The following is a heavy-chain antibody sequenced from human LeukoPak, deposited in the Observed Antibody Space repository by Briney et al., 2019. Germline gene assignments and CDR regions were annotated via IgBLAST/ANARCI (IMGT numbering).Heavy chain of an antibody. V-gene: IGHV3-7*03. CDR3: TRVSGGYDMSDY. Sequence: GGSLRLSCAASGFTFSSFWMSWVRQAPGKGLEWVANIRKDGSLQYYVDSVEGRFTISRDNAKNSLHLQMNTLRADDTAVYYCTRVSGGYDMSDYWGQGTLVTVSS. CDR2: IRKDGSLQ. CDR1: GFTFSSFW. D-gene: IGHD3-9*01. J-gene: IGHJ4*02.